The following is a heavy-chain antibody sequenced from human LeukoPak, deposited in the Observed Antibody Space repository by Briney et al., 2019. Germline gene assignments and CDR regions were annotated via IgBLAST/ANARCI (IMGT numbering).Heavy chain of an antibody. D-gene: IGHD4/OR15-4a*01. CDR1: GGSFTIYQ. J-gene: IGHJ4*02. CDR2: INRSGST. CDR3: ARGGAADY. Sequence: SETLSLTCAVSGGSFTIYQWSWIRQSPEKGLELIGDINRSGSTDYNPALRSRASISMDTSKNQFSLKLRSVTAADTAVYYCARGGAADYWGQGTLVTVSS. V-gene: IGHV4-34*01.